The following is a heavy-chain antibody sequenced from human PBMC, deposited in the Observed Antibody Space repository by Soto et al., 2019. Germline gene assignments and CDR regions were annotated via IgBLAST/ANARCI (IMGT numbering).Heavy chain of an antibody. V-gene: IGHV3-23*01. J-gene: IGHJ4*02. Sequence: VGSLRLSCAASGFIFSTYGMAWVRQAPGKGLDWVASIRGSGDDLHYADAVKGRFIISRDNSKNTLFLQMRSLRVEDTATYYCAKVSSSGGFHVIGGQGTLVTVSS. CDR2: IRGSGDDL. CDR3: AKVSSSGGFHVI. D-gene: IGHD2-8*02. CDR1: GFIFSTYG.